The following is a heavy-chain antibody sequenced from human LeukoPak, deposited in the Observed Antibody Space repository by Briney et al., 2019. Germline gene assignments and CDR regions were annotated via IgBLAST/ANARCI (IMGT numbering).Heavy chain of an antibody. D-gene: IGHD2-15*01. CDR1: GDSINSYY. CDR2: IYYSGST. V-gene: IGHV4-59*01. Sequence: SETLSLTCTVSGDSINSYYWSWIRQPPGKGLEGIGYIYYSGSTNYNPSLTSRVTISVDTSKNQFSLKLSSVTAADTAVYYCAREYCSGGSCYSYNWFDPWGQGTLVTVSS. CDR3: AREYCSGGSCYSYNWFDP. J-gene: IGHJ5*02.